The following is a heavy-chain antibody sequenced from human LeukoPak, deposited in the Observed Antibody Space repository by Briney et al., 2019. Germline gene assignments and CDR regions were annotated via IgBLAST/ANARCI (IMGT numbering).Heavy chain of an antibody. CDR2: ISSSSSYI. J-gene: IGHJ5*02. CDR3: ASEYCGGDCYFS. Sequence: PGGSLRLSCAASGFTFSSYSMNWVRQAPGKGLEWVSSISSSSSYIYYADSVKGRFTISRDNAKNSLYLQMNSLRAEDTAVYYCASEYCGGDCYFSWGQGTLVTVSS. V-gene: IGHV3-21*01. CDR1: GFTFSSYS. D-gene: IGHD2-21*01.